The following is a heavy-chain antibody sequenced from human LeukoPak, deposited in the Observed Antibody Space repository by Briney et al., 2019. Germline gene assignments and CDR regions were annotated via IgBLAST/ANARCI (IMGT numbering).Heavy chain of an antibody. J-gene: IGHJ5*02. D-gene: IGHD5-24*01. Sequence: PSETLSLTCGVSGGSFSGNYWNWIQQPPGKGLEWIGEVFHTGNTNYSPSLESRLTISVDASKNQFSLRLTSVTAADTAVYYCARGRGGLERWQQCEKGWFDPWGQGTLVTVSS. CDR2: VFHTGNT. CDR1: GGSFSGNY. V-gene: IGHV4-34*01. CDR3: ARGRGGLERWQQCEKGWFDP.